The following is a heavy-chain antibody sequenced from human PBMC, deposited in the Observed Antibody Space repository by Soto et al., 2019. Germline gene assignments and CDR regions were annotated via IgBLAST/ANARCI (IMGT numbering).Heavy chain of an antibody. D-gene: IGHD5-12*01. CDR1: GYTLTNYG. CDR2: VTPYKADT. Sequence: QAQLVQSGAEVKKSGASVRVSCKASGYTLTNYGVTWVRQAPGQGLEWLGRVTPYKADTNSAQNLQGRGTMDTDTSTNTAYLERRSLRSDDTAVYFCATDGPSNSGNLYAFDIWGQGTMVTVSA. V-gene: IGHV1-18*04. CDR3: ATDGPSNSGNLYAFDI. J-gene: IGHJ3*02.